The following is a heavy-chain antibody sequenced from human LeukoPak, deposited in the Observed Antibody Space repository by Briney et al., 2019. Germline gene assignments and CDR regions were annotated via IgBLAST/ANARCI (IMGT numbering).Heavy chain of an antibody. CDR3: ARHSHYYDSSGSSWGPFDY. V-gene: IGHV3-23*01. CDR2: ISGSGGST. J-gene: IGHJ4*02. CDR1: GFTFSSYA. D-gene: IGHD3-22*01. Sequence: GGSLRLSCAASGFTFSSYAMSWVRQAPGKGLESVSAISGSGGSTYYADSVKGRFTISRDNSKNTLYLQMNSLRAEDTAVYYCARHSHYYDSSGSSWGPFDYWGQGTLVTVSS.